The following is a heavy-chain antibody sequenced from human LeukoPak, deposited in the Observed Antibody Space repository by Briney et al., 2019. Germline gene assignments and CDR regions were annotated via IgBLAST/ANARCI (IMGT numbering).Heavy chain of an antibody. D-gene: IGHD2-2*01. J-gene: IGHJ4*02. CDR2: IIPIFGTA. CDR3: APSCSSTSCFNY. V-gene: IGHV1-69*13. CDR1: GGTFSSYA. Sequence: SVKVSCKASGGTFSSYAISWVRQAPGQGLEWMGGIIPIFGTANYAQKFQGRVTITADESTSTAYMELSSLRSEDTAVYYCAPSCSSTSCFNYWGQGTLVTVSS.